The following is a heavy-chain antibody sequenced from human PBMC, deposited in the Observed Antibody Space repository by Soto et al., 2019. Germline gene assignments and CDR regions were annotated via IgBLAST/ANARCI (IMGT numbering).Heavy chain of an antibody. J-gene: IGHJ5*02. V-gene: IGHV4-34*01. D-gene: IGHD3-9*01. CDR3: ARGRMRRPHYDILTGYPFDP. Sequence: QVQLQQWGAGLLKPSETLSLTCAVYGGSFSGYYWSWIRQPPGKGLEWIGEINHSGSTNYNPSLKSRVTISVDTSKNQFSLKLSSVTAADTAVYYCARGRMRRPHYDILTGYPFDPWGQGTLVTVSS. CDR2: INHSGST. CDR1: GGSFSGYY.